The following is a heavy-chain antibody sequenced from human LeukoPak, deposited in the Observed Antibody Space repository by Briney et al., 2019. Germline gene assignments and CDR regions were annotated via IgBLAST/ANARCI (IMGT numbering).Heavy chain of an antibody. Sequence: GGSLRLSCAASGFTFSSFSMYWVRQAPGKGLVWVSRIHYDGSFISYADSVKGRLTISRDNAKNTLYLQMNSLRVDDTAVYYCAGHHQAYSRTYWGQGTLVTVSS. J-gene: IGHJ4*02. V-gene: IGHV3-74*01. CDR2: IHYDGSFI. CDR3: AGHHQAYSRTY. D-gene: IGHD6-13*01. CDR1: GFTFSSFS.